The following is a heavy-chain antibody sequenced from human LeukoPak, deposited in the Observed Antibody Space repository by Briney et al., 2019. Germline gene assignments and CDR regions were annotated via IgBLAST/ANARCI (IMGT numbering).Heavy chain of an antibody. CDR2: ISGSGGST. CDR3: AKALSPDYGGNSGYYYYYGMDV. D-gene: IGHD4-23*01. CDR1: GFTFSSYA. J-gene: IGHJ6*02. Sequence: SGGSLRLSCAASGFTFSSYAMSWVRQAPGKGLEWVSAISGSGGSTYYADSVKGRFTISRDNSKNTLYLQMNSLRAEDTAVYYCAKALSPDYGGNSGYYYYYGMDVWGQGTTVTVSS. V-gene: IGHV3-23*01.